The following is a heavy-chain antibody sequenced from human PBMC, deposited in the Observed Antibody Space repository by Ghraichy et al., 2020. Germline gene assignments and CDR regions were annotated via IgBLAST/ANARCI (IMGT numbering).Heavy chain of an antibody. Sequence: ASVKVSCKASGYTFTSYGISWVRQAPGQGLEWMGWISAYNGNTNYAQKLQGRVTMTTDTSTSTAYMELRSLRSDDTAVYYCAGDGTSETYYDFWSGPSLDYWGQGTLVTVSS. V-gene: IGHV1-18*04. D-gene: IGHD3-3*01. CDR3: AGDGTSETYYDFWSGPSLDY. CDR2: ISAYNGNT. J-gene: IGHJ4*02. CDR1: GYTFTSYG.